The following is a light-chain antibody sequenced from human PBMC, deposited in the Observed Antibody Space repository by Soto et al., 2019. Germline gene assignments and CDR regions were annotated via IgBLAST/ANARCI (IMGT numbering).Light chain of an antibody. CDR3: SSWDDSLNVVV. CDR2: NDD. V-gene: IGLV1-44*01. CDR1: SSNIGSDT. J-gene: IGLJ2*01. Sequence: QTVVTQPPSASGTPGQRVTISCSGSSSNIGSDTVNWYQQVPGTAPKLLIYNDDERPSGVPDRFTGSKSGTSSSLAISGLQSDDEADYYCSSWDDSLNVVVFGGGTKLTVL.